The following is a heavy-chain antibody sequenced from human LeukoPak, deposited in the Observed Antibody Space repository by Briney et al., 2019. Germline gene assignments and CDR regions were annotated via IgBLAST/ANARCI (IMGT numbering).Heavy chain of an antibody. V-gene: IGHV4-34*01. CDR2: INHSGST. CDR3: AGGRTTVTTSDY. Sequence: SETLSLTCAVYGGSFSGYYWSWIRRPPGKGLEWIGEINHSGSTNYNPSLKSRVTISVDTSKNQFSLKLSSVTAADTAVYYCAGGRTTVTTSDYWGQGTLVTVSS. J-gene: IGHJ4*02. D-gene: IGHD4-17*01. CDR1: GGSFSGYY.